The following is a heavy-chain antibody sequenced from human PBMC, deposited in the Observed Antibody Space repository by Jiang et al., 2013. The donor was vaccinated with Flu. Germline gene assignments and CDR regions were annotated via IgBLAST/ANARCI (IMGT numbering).Heavy chain of an antibody. CDR3: ARDAYYDYVWGSYRYGQGAFDI. J-gene: IGHJ3*02. D-gene: IGHD3-16*02. CDR1: GFTFSSYW. V-gene: IGHV3-7*01. CDR2: IKQDGSEK. Sequence: GLVQPGGSLRLSCAASGFTFSSYWMSWVRQAPGKGLEWVANIKQDGSEKYYVDSVKGRFTISRDNAKNSLYLQMNSLRAEDTAVYYCARDAYYDYVWGSYRYGQGAFDIWGQGTMVTVSS.